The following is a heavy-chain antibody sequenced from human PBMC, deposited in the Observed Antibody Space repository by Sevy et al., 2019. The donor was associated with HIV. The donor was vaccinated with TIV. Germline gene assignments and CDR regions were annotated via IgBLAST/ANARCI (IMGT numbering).Heavy chain of an antibody. Sequence: GGSLRLSCAASGFTFSSYAMRWVRQAPGKGLEWVSTISGSGGSTYYADSVKGRFTISRDNSKNTLYLQMNSLRAEDTAVYFCAKVERGYYYDSGGIDYWGQGTLVTVSS. CDR2: ISGSGGST. CDR3: AKVERGYYYDSGGIDY. CDR1: GFTFSSYA. J-gene: IGHJ4*02. V-gene: IGHV3-23*01. D-gene: IGHD3-22*01.